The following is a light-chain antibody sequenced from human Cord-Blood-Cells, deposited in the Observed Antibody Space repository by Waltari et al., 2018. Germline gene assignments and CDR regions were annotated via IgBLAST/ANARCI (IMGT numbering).Light chain of an antibody. J-gene: IGKJ4*01. V-gene: IGKV1-9*01. CDR3: QRLNSYPLT. CDR2: AAS. CDR1: QGISSY. Sequence: IQLTQSPSSLSASVGDRVTITCRASQGISSYLAWYQQKPGKAPKLLIYAASTLQSGVPSRFVGSGSGTDFALTISSLQPEDFATYYCQRLNSYPLTFGRGTKVEIK.